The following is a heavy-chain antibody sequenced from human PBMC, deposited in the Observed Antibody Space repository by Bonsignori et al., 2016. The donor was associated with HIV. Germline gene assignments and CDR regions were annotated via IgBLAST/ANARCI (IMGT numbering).Heavy chain of an antibody. Sequence: WVRQAPGQGLEWMGWISAYNGNTNYAQKVQDRVTMTTDTSTSTAYMELRSLRSDDTAVYYCAREGGGGDSDYWGQGTLVTVSS. V-gene: IGHV1-18*01. J-gene: IGHJ4*02. D-gene: IGHD2-21*01. CDR3: AREGGGGDSDY. CDR2: ISAYNGNT.